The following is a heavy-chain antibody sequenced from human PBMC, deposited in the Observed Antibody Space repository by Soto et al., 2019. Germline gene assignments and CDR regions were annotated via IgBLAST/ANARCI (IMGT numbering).Heavy chain of an antibody. CDR1: GFTFSNYG. J-gene: IGHJ4*02. D-gene: IGHD4-4*01. CDR3: ARRNGYSYIDY. V-gene: IGHV3-33*01. CDR2: IWSDGSNK. Sequence: GGSLRLSCTASGFTFSNYGMHWVRQAPGKGLEWVAVIWSDGSNKYYADSVKGRFTISRDNSNNTLYLQMNSLRAEDTAVYYCARRNGYSYIDYWGQGTLVTVSS.